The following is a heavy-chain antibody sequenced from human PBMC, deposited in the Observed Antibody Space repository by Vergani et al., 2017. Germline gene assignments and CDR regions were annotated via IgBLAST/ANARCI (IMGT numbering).Heavy chain of an antibody. D-gene: IGHD5-12*01. Sequence: EVQLLESGGGLVQPGGSLRLSCAASGFTFSSYAMSWVRQAPGKGLEWVSVISGSGGSTYYADTVKGRFTISRDNSKNTLYLQMNSLRAEDTALYYCAKRVARGALSDYWGQGTLVTVSS. CDR1: GFTFSSYA. J-gene: IGHJ4*02. CDR2: ISGSGGST. CDR3: AKRVARGALSDY. V-gene: IGHV3-23*01.